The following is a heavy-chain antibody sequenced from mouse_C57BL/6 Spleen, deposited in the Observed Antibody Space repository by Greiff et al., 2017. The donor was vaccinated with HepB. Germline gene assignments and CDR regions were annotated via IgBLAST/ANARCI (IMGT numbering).Heavy chain of an antibody. CDR2: IYPGDGDT. J-gene: IGHJ1*03. V-gene: IGHV1-80*01. CDR3: ARSRSYYSNLYWYFGG. CDR1: GYAFSSYW. Sequence: QVQLQQSGAELVKPGASVKISCKASGYAFSSYWMNWVKQRPGKGLEWIGQIYPGDGDTNYNGKFKGKATLTADKSSSTAYMQLSSLTSEDSAVYFCARSRSYYSNLYWYFGGWGTGTTVTVSS. D-gene: IGHD2-5*01.